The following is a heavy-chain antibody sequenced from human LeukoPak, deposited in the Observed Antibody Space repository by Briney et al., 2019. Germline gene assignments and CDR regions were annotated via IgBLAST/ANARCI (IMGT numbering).Heavy chain of an antibody. CDR3: ARLKYYYDSSGSRAEYFQH. J-gene: IGHJ1*01. CDR1: GGSISSSYW. CDR2: IYHSGST. V-gene: IGHV4-4*02. D-gene: IGHD3-22*01. Sequence: SETLSLTCGVSGGSISSSYWWSWVRQPPGKGLEWIGEIYHSGSTNYNPSLKSRVTISVDTSKNQFSLKLSSVTAADTAVYYCARLKYYYDSSGSRAEYFQHWGQGTLVTASS.